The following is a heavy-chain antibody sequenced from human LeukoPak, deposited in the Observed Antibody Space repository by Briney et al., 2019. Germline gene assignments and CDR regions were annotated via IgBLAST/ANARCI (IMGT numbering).Heavy chain of an antibody. D-gene: IGHD6-13*01. CDR3: ARGSRSWIEDF. J-gene: IGHJ4*02. CDR1: GGSISGYY. Sequence: SETLSLTCTVSGGSISGYYWSWIRQPPGKGLEWIGYIHYSGSTNYNPSLRSRLTISVDTSKNQFSLNLSSVTAADTAVYHCARGSRSWIEDFWGQGTLVTVSS. V-gene: IGHV4-59*01. CDR2: IHYSGST.